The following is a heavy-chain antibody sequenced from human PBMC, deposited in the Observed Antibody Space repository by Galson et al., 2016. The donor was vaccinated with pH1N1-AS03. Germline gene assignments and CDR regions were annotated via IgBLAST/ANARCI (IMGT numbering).Heavy chain of an antibody. J-gene: IGHJ4*01. CDR2: INPEHTTT. CDR3: ARGYHDIGDY. Sequence: SLRLSCAASGFTFGTYWMHWVRQAPGGGLVWVSRINPEHTTTNYADSVRGRFTISRDNAKNTLYLQMNSLRAEDTAVYHCARGYHDIGDYWGQGIMVTVSS. D-gene: IGHD3-22*01. CDR1: GFTFGTYW. V-gene: IGHV3-74*01.